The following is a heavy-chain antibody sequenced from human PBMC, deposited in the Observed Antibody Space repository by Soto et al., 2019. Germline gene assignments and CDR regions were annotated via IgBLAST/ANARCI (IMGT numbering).Heavy chain of an antibody. V-gene: IGHV3-64D*06. CDR1: GFIFSAST. CDR3: VKQAHGLDGVAFHY. Sequence: PGGSLRLSCSASGFIFSASTIYWVRQVPGKGLEAISAVSTSGRSTYYADSVKDRFTISRDNSKNTLFLQMGSLRPEGTAIYYCVKQAHGLDGVAFHYWGQGPQATVST. CDR2: VSTSGRST. D-gene: IGHD2-15*01. J-gene: IGHJ4*02.